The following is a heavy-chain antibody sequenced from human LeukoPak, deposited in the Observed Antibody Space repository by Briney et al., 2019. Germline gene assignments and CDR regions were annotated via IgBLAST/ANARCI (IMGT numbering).Heavy chain of an antibody. CDR1: GFTFSGSA. CDR3: TTYSNYADFDY. D-gene: IGHD4-11*01. J-gene: IGHJ4*02. Sequence: AGGSLRLSCAASGFTFSGSAMHWVRQASGKGLEWVGRIRSKANSYATAYAASVKGRFTISRDDSKNTAYLQMNSLKTEDTAVYYCTTYSNYADFDYWAREPWSPSPQ. CDR2: IRSKANSYAT. V-gene: IGHV3-73*01.